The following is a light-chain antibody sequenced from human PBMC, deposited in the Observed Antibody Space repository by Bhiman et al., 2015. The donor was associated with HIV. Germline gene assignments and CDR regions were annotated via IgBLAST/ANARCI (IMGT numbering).Light chain of an antibody. CDR3: QAWDSGTAV. J-gene: IGLJ1*01. CDR2: YDS. Sequence: SYELTQPPSVSVAPGKTARITCGGNNIGSKSVHWYQQRPGQAPVLVIYYDSDRPSGIPERFSGSNSGNTATLTISRVEAGDEADYYCQAWDSGTAVFGAGTKVTVL. CDR1: NIGSKS. V-gene: IGLV3-21*01.